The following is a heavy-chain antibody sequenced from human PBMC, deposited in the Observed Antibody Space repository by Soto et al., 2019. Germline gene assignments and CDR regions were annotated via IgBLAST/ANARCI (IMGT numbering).Heavy chain of an antibody. CDR2: IYWDDDK. J-gene: IGHJ4*02. D-gene: IGHD5-12*01. Sequence: QITLKESGPTLMKPTQTLTLTCTFSGFSLSTSGVGVGWIRQPPGKALEWLALIYWDDDKRYSPSLKSRLTITKDTSKNQVVLTMTNMDPVDTATYYCAHVYGGYDNFDNWGQGTLVTVSS. CDR1: GFSLSTSGVG. CDR3: AHVYGGYDNFDN. V-gene: IGHV2-5*02.